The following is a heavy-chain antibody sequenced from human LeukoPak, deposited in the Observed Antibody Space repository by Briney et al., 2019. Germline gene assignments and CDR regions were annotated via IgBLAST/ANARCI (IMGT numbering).Heavy chain of an antibody. Sequence: GGSLRLSCAASGFTFSSYWMHWVRQAPGKGLVWVSRINSDGSSTSYADSVKGRFTISRDNAKNTLYLQMNSLRTEDTAVYYCARRGYDSSGYYYWDYWGQGTLVTVSS. CDR2: INSDGSST. CDR1: GFTFSSYW. J-gene: IGHJ4*02. D-gene: IGHD3-22*01. V-gene: IGHV3-74*01. CDR3: ARRGYDSSGYYYWDY.